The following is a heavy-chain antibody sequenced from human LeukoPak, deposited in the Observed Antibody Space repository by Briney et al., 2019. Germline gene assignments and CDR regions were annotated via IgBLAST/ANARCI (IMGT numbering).Heavy chain of an antibody. CDR1: GGSISSGSYY. V-gene: IGHV4-61*02. D-gene: IGHD3-10*01. CDR2: IYTSGST. Sequence: SSETLSLTCTVSGGSISSGSYYWSWIRQPAGKGLEWIGRIYTSGSTNYNPSLKSRVTISVDTSKNQFSLKLSSVTAADTAVYYCARMVRYYYGSGSYGGFDYWGQGTLVTVSS. CDR3: ARMVRYYYGSGSYGGFDY. J-gene: IGHJ4*02.